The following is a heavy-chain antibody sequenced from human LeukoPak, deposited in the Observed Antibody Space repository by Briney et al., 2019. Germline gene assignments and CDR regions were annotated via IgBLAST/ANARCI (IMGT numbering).Heavy chain of an antibody. J-gene: IGHJ4*02. CDR1: GGSFSGYY. CDR3: ARRWAIAVAVLDY. Sequence: PSETLSLTCAVYGGSFSGYYWSWIRQPPGKGLEWIGEINHSGSTNYDPSLKSRVTISVDTSKNQFSLKLSSVTAADTAVYYCARRWAIAVAVLDYWGQGTLVTVSP. V-gene: IGHV4-34*01. CDR2: INHSGST. D-gene: IGHD6-19*01.